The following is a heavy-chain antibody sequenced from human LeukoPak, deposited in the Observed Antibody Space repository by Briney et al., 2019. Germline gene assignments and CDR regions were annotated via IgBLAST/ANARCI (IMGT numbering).Heavy chain of an antibody. Sequence: GGSLRLSCAASGMIFNNHWMHWVRQAPGKGLVWVARINKDGRSTTYADSVKCRFNISRDNAKNTLSMQMNSLRAEATALYYCVRDVRGIGQDYYYMDVWGKGTTVTVSS. J-gene: IGHJ6*03. V-gene: IGHV3-74*01. D-gene: IGHD3/OR15-3a*01. CDR2: INKDGRST. CDR3: VRDVRGIGQDYYYMDV. CDR1: GMIFNNHW.